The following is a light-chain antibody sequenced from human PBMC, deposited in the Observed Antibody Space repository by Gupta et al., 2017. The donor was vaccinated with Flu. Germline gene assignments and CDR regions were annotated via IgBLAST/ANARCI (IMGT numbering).Light chain of an antibody. CDR1: SSNIETNY. J-gene: IGLJ1*01. CDR3: AAWDDSRSGRV. V-gene: IGLV1-47*01. CDR2: RNN. Sequence: QSVLTQPPSASGTPGQRVTISCSGSSSNIETNYVYWYQQLPGTAPNLLISRNNQRPSGVPDRFSGSKSGTSAALAISGLRAEDEADYYCAAWDDSRSGRVFGAGTKVTVL.